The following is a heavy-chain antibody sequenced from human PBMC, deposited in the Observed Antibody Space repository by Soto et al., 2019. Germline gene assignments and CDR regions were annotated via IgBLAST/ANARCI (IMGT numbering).Heavy chain of an antibody. J-gene: IGHJ6*02. CDR3: ARARFDSWSHIYYGLDV. D-gene: IGHD3-3*01. CDR1: RGTFNAYS. V-gene: IGHV4-34*01. Sequence: PSYTLALACGVYRGTFNAYSWTWLRQSPGKGLEWIGEITHGGSTDYNPALKSRLVMSVDTSKNQFSLRVTSVTAADAAVYFCARARFDSWSHIYYGLDVWGQGPTVTVYS. CDR2: ITHGGST.